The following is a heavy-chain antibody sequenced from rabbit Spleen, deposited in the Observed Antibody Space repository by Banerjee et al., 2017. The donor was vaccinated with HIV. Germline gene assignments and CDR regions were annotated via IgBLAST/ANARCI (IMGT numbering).Heavy chain of an antibody. D-gene: IGHD1-1*01. CDR1: GVSFSGNSY. J-gene: IGHJ6*01. CDR2: IDTGSSGFT. CDR3: AGDTSSSFSSYGMDL. Sequence: QSLEESGGDLVKPGASLTLTCIASGVSFSGNSYMCWVRQAPGKGLEWIACIDTGSSGFTYFASWAKGRFTISKTSSTTVTLQMTSLTAADTATYFCAGDTSSSFSSYGMDLWGQGTLVTVS. V-gene: IGHV1S40*01.